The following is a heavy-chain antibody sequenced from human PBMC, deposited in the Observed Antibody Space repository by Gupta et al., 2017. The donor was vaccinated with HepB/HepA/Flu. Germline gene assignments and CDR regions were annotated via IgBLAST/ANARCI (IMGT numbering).Heavy chain of an antibody. Sequence: EVQLLESGGGLVQPGGSLRLSCAASGFTISGNAMNWVRQAPGKGLEWVSGIGSEMSVQYADSVKGRFTISRDNSKNTLYLQMKSLRAEDTARYYCVKDVHYWSAMDVWGKGTTVTVSS. V-gene: IGHV3-23*01. CDR3: VKDVHYWSAMDV. CDR2: IGSEMSV. D-gene: IGHD3-3*02. J-gene: IGHJ6*03. CDR1: GFTISGNA.